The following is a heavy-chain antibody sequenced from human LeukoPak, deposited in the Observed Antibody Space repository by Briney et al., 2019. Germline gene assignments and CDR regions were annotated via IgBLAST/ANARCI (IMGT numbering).Heavy chain of an antibody. CDR1: GFAFSGYY. D-gene: IGHD1-1*01. J-gene: IGHJ3*02. V-gene: IGHV3-11*03. CDR2: ISDSSTYT. Sequence: KSGGSLRLSCAASGFAFSGYYMNWIRQAPGKGLEWISFISDSSTYTNYADSVKGRFTISRDNARNSLYLQMNSLRAEDTALYYCARSTLAPDAFDIWGQGTMVTVSS. CDR3: ARSTLAPDAFDI.